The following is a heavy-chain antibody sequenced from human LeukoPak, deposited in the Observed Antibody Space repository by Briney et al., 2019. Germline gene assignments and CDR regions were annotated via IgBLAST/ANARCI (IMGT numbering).Heavy chain of an antibody. CDR1: GFTFSSYW. CDR3: AKDRRPYYDFWSGYPACAFDI. J-gene: IGHJ3*02. V-gene: IGHV3-23*01. CDR2: ISGSGGST. Sequence: PGGSLRLSCAASGFTFSSYWRHWVRQAQGKGLEWVSAISGSGGSTYYADSVKGRFTISRDNSKNTLYLQMNSLRAEDTAVYYCAKDRRPYYDFWSGYPACAFDIWGQGTMVTVSS. D-gene: IGHD3-3*01.